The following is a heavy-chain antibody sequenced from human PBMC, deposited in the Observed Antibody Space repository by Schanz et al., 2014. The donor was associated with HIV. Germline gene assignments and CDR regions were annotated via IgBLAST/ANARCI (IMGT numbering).Heavy chain of an antibody. CDR2: IIPIFDTT. Sequence: QVQLVQSGPEVKKPGSSVKVSCKASGGTFTNFAISWVRQAPGQGLEWMGGIIPIFDTTNYAQKFQGRVTITADKSTSTVYMDLSSLRSEDTAVYYCARTYTGDWSTGADWGQGTLVTVSS. V-gene: IGHV1-69*06. D-gene: IGHD2-21*02. J-gene: IGHJ4*02. CDR3: ARTYTGDWSTGAD. CDR1: GGTFTNFA.